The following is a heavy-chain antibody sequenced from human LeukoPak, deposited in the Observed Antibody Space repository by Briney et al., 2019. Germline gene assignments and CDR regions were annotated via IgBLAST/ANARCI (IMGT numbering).Heavy chain of an antibody. CDR1: VGTFSSYA. CDR2: IIPIFGTT. V-gene: IGHV1-69*05. Sequence: VASVKVSCKASVGTFSSYALSWVRQAPGQGVEWMGGIIPIFGTTNYAQKFQGRVTITTDESTSTAYMELSSLTSEDTAVYYCARGVVSDNWFDPWGQGTLVTVSS. J-gene: IGHJ5*02. CDR3: ARGVVSDNWFDP. D-gene: IGHD3-3*01.